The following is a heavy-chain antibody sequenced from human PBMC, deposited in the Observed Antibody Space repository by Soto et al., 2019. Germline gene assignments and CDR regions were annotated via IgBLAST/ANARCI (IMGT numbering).Heavy chain of an antibody. V-gene: IGHV1-3*01. CDR2: INAVNGDT. D-gene: IGHD2-2*01. CDR1: GYNLSNYF. J-gene: IGHJ6*02. CDR3: ARDRDIVVVPAAMNYYGMDV. Sequence: ASVKVSCKASGYNLSNYFMHWVRQAPGQSLEWMGWINAVNGDTKYSQKFQGRVIITTDKSTTTAYLELDSLRSEDTAIYYCARDRDIVVVPAAMNYYGMDVWGQGTTVTVSS.